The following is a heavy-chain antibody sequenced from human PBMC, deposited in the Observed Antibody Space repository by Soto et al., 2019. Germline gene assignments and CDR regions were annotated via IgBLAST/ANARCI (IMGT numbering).Heavy chain of an antibody. D-gene: IGHD2-2*01. J-gene: IGHJ6*02. CDR3: ARDFVVVPAAIRYNGMDV. CDR2: ITSTSDYK. V-gene: IGHV3-21*01. Sequence: GGSLRLSCAASGFTFSRYTMNWVRQAPGKGLEWVSSITSTSDYKYYADSVRGRFTISRDNAKNSLYLQMNSLRVEDTAVYYGARDFVVVPAAIRYNGMDVWGQGTTVTVSS. CDR1: GFTFSRYT.